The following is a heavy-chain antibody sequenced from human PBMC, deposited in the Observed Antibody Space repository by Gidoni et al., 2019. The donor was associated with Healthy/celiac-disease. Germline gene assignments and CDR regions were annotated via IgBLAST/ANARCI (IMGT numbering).Heavy chain of an antibody. J-gene: IGHJ3*02. CDR3: AREALPYYYDSSGNAFDI. CDR1: GGSVSRGSYY. Sequence: QVQLQESGPGLVKPSETLSLTCTVSGGSVSRGSYYWSWIRQPPGKGLEWIGYIYYSGSTNYNPSLKSRVTISVDTSKNQFSLKLSSVTAADTAVYYCAREALPYYYDSSGNAFDIWGQGTMVTVSS. D-gene: IGHD3-22*01. CDR2: IYYSGST. V-gene: IGHV4-61*01.